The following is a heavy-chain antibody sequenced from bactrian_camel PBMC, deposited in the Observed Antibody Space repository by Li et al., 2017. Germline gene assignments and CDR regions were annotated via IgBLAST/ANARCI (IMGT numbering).Heavy chain of an antibody. CDR3: AAHPTERCDRRMPYFAY. CDR2: QTDGDT. D-gene: IGHD2*01. V-gene: IGHV3S67*01. J-gene: IGHJ6*01. Sequence: VQLVESGGGSARAGGTLTLSCAAAIDYSTTLCMAWLRQAPGKEREPVAGFYQTDGDTSYADSVKGRFTISQEDGENTVVLQMSSLKSEDTASYICAAHPTERCDRRMPYFAYWGQGTQVTVS. CDR1: DYSTTLC.